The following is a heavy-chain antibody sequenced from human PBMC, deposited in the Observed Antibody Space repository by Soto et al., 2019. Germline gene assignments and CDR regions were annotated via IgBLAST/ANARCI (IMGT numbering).Heavy chain of an antibody. CDR2: IFPSGTT. Sequence: SETLSLTCGVSGGSLSGATYSWNWIRQPPGKGLEWIGYIFPSGTTYYNPSLKSRVTISIDVSKNQFSLSLRSLTAADTAVYYCGTCREFVDWSHGALVTVAS. V-gene: IGHV4-30-2*01. CDR1: GGSLSGATYS. J-gene: IGHJ4*01. D-gene: IGHD2-2*01. CDR3: GTCREFVD.